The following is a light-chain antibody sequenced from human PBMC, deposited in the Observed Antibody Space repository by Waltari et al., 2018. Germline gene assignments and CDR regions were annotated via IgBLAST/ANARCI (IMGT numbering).Light chain of an antibody. CDR2: DAS. CDR1: QDISNY. J-gene: IGKJ4*01. Sequence: DIQMTQSPTSLSASVGDRVTITCQASQDISNYLNWYQQKPGKAPKLLIYDASNLEIGVPSTFTGSRSGTDFTFTISSLQPEDIATYYCQQYDNFPATFGGGTKVEIK. V-gene: IGKV1-33*01. CDR3: QQYDNFPAT.